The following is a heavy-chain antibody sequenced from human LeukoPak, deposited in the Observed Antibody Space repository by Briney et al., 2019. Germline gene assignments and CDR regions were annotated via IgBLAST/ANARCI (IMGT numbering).Heavy chain of an antibody. V-gene: IGHV4-59*01. CDR2: IYYSGST. D-gene: IGHD6-19*01. CDR1: GGSISSYY. Sequence: SETLSLTCTVSGGSISSYYWSWIRQPPGKGLEWIGYIYYSGSTNYNPSLKSRVTISVDTSKNQFSLKLSSVTAADTAVYYCARDTAGTIDYWGQGTQVTVSS. J-gene: IGHJ4*02. CDR3: ARDTAGTIDY.